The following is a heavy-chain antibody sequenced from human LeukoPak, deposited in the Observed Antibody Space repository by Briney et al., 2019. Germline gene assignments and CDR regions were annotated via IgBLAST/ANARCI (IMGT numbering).Heavy chain of an antibody. Sequence: PGGSLRLSCAASGFTFSSYGMHWVRQAPGKGLEWVAVIWYDGSNKYYADSVKGRFTISRDNSKNTLYLQMNSLRAEDTAVYYCARESTVTTYYFQHWGQGTLVTVSS. CDR2: IWYDGSNK. J-gene: IGHJ1*01. D-gene: IGHD4-17*01. V-gene: IGHV3-33*01. CDR3: ARESTVTTYYFQH. CDR1: GFTFSSYG.